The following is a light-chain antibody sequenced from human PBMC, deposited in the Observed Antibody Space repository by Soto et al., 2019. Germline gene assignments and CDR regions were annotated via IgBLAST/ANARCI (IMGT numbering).Light chain of an antibody. CDR2: EVN. CDR3: CSFTSSNTHV. Sequence: QSALTQPASVSGSPGQSITISCTGTSSDVGNYNLVSWYQQHPGKVPKLILFEVNKRPSGVSGRFSGSKSGNTASLTISGLQAEDEADYYCCSFTSSNTHVFGTGTKLTVL. V-gene: IGLV2-23*02. J-gene: IGLJ1*01. CDR1: SSDVGNYNL.